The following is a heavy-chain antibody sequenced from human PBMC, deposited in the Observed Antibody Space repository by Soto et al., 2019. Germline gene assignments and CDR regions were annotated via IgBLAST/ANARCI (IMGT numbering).Heavy chain of an antibody. CDR2: INSDGSST. J-gene: IGHJ5*02. Sequence: PGGSLRLSCAASGFTFSSYWMHWVRQAPGKGLVWVSRINSDGSSTSYADSVKGRFTISRDNAKNQFSLKLSSVTAADTAVYYCARAPRIAAAEKYNWFDPWGQGTLVTVSS. CDR3: ARAPRIAAAEKYNWFDP. V-gene: IGHV3-74*01. D-gene: IGHD6-13*01. CDR1: GFTFSSYW.